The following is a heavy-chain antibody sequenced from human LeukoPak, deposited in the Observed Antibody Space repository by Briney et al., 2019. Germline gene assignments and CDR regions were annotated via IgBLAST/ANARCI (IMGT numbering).Heavy chain of an antibody. CDR1: GFTVSSDY. J-gene: IGHJ6*02. D-gene: IGHD5/OR15-5a*01. CDR3: ARGLPRSYHYYGMDV. CDR2: IYSGGNT. V-gene: IGHV3-53*01. Sequence: GGSLRLSCAASGFTVSSDYMSWVRQAPGKGLEWVSVIYSGGNTYYADSVKGRFTISRDNSKNTLYLQMNSLRAEDTAVYYCARGLPRSYHYYGMDVWGQGTTVTVSS.